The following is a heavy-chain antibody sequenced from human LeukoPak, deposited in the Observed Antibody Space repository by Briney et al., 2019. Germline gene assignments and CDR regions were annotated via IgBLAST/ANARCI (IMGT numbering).Heavy chain of an antibody. V-gene: IGHV3-53*04. CDR3: ARGVVGALDY. CDR1: GFTVSSNY. J-gene: IGHJ4*02. Sequence: GGSLRLSCAASGFTVSSNYMSWVRQAPGKGLEWVSVIYSGGSTYYADSVKGRFTISRHNSKSTLYLQMNSLRAEDTAVYYCARGVVGALDYWGQGTLVTVSS. CDR2: IYSGGST. D-gene: IGHD1-26*01.